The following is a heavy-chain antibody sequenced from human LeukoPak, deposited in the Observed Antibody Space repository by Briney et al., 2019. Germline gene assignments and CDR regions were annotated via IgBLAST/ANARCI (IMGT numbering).Heavy chain of an antibody. Sequence: SVKVSCKASGGTFSSYAISWVRQAPGQGLEWMGRIIPILGIANYAQKFQGRVTTTADKSTSTAYMELSSLRSEDTGVYYCARATAPTGPRDFDYWGQGTLVTVSS. CDR2: IIPILGIA. CDR3: ARATAPTGPRDFDY. V-gene: IGHV1-69*04. CDR1: GGTFSSYA. J-gene: IGHJ4*02. D-gene: IGHD3-9*01.